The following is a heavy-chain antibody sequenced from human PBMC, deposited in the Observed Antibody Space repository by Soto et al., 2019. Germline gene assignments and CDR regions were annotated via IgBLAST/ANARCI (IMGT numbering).Heavy chain of an antibody. V-gene: IGHV4-59*01. D-gene: IGHD3-10*01. CDR3: ARAGPEMDY. J-gene: IGHJ4*02. CDR1: GGSISSYY. Sequence: QVQLQESGPGLVKPSETLSLTCTVSGGSISSYYWGWIRQPPGKGLEWIGYIFYSGSTNYNPSLRSRVTISVDTSKNQSSLTLSAVTAADTAVYYCARAGPEMDYWGQGTLVTVSS. CDR2: IFYSGST.